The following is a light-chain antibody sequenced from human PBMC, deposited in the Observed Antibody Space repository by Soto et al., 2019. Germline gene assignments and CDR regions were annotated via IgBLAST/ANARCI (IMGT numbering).Light chain of an antibody. CDR3: QQYNSYSPT. Sequence: DIQMTQSPSTLSASVGDRVTITCRASQSISVWLAWYQQKAGKAPNLLIYKASRLESGVPSRFSGSGSETEFTLTISGLQPGDSATYYCQQYNSYSPTFGQGTKVEDK. CDR2: KAS. V-gene: IGKV1-5*03. CDR1: QSISVW. J-gene: IGKJ1*01.